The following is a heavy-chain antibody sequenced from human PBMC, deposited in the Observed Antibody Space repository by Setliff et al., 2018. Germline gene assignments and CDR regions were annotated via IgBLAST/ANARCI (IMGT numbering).Heavy chain of an antibody. CDR1: GGTFSSYA. D-gene: IGHD4-17*01. J-gene: IGHJ6*03. CDR3: ARDSTVTTDYYYYYMDV. Sequence: EASVKVSCKASGGTFSSYAISWVRQAPGQGLEWMGGIIPIFGTANYAQKFQGRVTITADESTSTAYMELSSLRSEDTAVYYCARDSTVTTDYYYYYMDVWGKGTTVTVSS. CDR2: IIPIFGTA. V-gene: IGHV1-69*13.